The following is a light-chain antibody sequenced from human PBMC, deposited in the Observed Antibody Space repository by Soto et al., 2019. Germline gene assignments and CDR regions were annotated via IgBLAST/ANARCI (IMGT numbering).Light chain of an antibody. CDR3: QQSYTTQPT. J-gene: IGKJ1*01. Sequence: DIQMTQSPSSLSASLGDRVTITCRASQSISTYLNWYQQNPGKAPKPLIYDASTLQSGVPSRFSGSGSGTDFTLTISSLQPEDFPTYYCQQSYTTQPTFGQGARVEI. CDR1: QSISTY. V-gene: IGKV1-39*01. CDR2: DAS.